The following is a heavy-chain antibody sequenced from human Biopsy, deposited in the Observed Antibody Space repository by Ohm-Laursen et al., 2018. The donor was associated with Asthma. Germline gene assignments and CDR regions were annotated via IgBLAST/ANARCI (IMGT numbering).Heavy chain of an antibody. D-gene: IGHD4-17*01. V-gene: IGHV4-30-4*01. CDR2: VFWSGST. J-gene: IGHJ6*02. CDR1: GGYTGSSDHH. Sequence: PSQTLSLTCRVSGGYTGSSDHHWAWIRQAPGKGLEWIGFVFWSGSTHYSRSLERRVSISIDTATNEFSMKLWSVTPADTAVYSCARVVSYGDIYFGIDVWGPGNTVVVS. CDR3: ARVVSYGDIYFGIDV.